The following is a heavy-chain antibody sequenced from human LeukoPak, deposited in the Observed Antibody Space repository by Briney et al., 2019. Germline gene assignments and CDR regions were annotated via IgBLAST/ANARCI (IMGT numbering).Heavy chain of an antibody. CDR1: GGTFSSYA. V-gene: IGHV1-69*01. CDR2: IIPIFGTT. CDR3: VKGDGELLLRSAFDI. J-gene: IGHJ3*02. D-gene: IGHD1-26*01. Sequence: SVKVSCKASGGTFSSYAISWVRQAPGQGLEWMGGIIPIFGTTNYAQNFQGRATITADESTSTAHMELSSLRSEDTAVYYCVKGDGELLLRSAFDIWGQRTMVTVSS.